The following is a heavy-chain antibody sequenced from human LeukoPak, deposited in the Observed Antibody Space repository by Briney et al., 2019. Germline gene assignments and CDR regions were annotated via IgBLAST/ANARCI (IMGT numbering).Heavy chain of an antibody. CDR2: LGISIKNT. J-gene: IGHJ6*02. CDR1: GFTFNNYA. V-gene: IGHV3-23*01. CDR3: ARDQAFDWFYYYYGMDV. D-gene: IGHD3-9*01. Sequence: GGSLRLSCAASGFTFNNYALSWAPKAQGKGLGWASTLGISIKNTYYADSVKGRFPISRDNSNHTLSLQMSSLRAEDTAIYYCARDQAFDWFYYYYGMDVWGLGTTVIVSS.